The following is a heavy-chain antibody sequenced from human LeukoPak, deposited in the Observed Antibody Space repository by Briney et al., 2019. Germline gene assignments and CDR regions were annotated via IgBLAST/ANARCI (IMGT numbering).Heavy chain of an antibody. V-gene: IGHV4-59*01. CDR2: ISYSGST. Sequence: SESVSLTCTVSGDSITHYYWSWIRQPPGKGLEWITYISYSGSTDYNPSLKSRVTISLDTSKHQFSLKLSSVTAADTAVYYCARGVYIAAAQYAYWGQGTLVPVSS. CDR3: ARGVYIAAAQYAY. J-gene: IGHJ4*02. CDR1: GDSITHYY. D-gene: IGHD6-13*01.